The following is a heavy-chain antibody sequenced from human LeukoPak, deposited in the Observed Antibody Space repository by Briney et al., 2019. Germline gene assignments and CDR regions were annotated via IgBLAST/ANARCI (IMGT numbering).Heavy chain of an antibody. V-gene: IGHV3-21*01. J-gene: IGHJ4*02. CDR1: GFTFSSYS. CDR3: AREVQGYYDSSDIDY. CDR2: ISSSSSYI. D-gene: IGHD3-22*01. Sequence: GGSLRLSCAASGFTFSSYSMNWVRQAPGKGLEWVSSISSSSSYIYYADSVKGRFTISRDNAKNSLYLQMNSLRAEDTAVYYCAREVQGYYDSSDIDYWGQGTLVTVSS.